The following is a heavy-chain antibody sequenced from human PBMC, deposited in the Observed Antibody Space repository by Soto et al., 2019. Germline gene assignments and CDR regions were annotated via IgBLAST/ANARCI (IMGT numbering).Heavy chain of an antibody. V-gene: IGHV1-3*01. Sequence: QVHLVQSGAEVRKPGASVKISCKASGYNFSTYSMYWVRQAPGPRLEWMGWINGGNGKARYSQKFQDRVTITRDTSARTAYMEFRSLRSEDTAVYYCARDAGGLNSGSYGWFDPWGQGTVVTVSS. CDR1: GYNFSTYS. CDR3: ARDAGGLNSGSYGWFDP. J-gene: IGHJ5*02. D-gene: IGHD1-26*01. CDR2: INGGNGKA.